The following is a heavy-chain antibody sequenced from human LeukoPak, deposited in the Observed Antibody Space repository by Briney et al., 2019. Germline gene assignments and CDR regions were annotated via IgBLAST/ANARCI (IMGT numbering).Heavy chain of an antibody. J-gene: IGHJ4*02. CDR2: ISFSSDTI. CDR1: GFTFSSYS. V-gene: IGHV3-48*01. CDR3: ARDRTYYDTSGYGL. D-gene: IGHD3-22*01. Sequence: GGSLRLSCAASGFTFSSYSINWVRQAPGKGLEWVSYISFSSDTIHYADSVKGRFTISRDNAKNSLYLQMNSLRAEDTAVYYCARDRTYYDTSGYGLWGQGTLVTVSS.